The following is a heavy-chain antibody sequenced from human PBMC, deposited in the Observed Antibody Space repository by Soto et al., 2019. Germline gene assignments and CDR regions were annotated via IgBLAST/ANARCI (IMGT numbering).Heavy chain of an antibody. CDR2: IRSKTDGGTI. V-gene: IGHV3-15*07. CDR3: TTGMNTATKCFDY. D-gene: IGHD4-17*01. Sequence: EVQLVESGGCLVKPGGSLRLSCAASDFSLSNAWMNWVRQAPGKGLEWIVRIRSKTDGGTIDYAAPVKGRLIISRDDSKNTLDLQMNSLKTEDTALYYCTTGMNTATKCFDYWGQGTLVSVSS. CDR1: DFSLSNAW. J-gene: IGHJ4*02.